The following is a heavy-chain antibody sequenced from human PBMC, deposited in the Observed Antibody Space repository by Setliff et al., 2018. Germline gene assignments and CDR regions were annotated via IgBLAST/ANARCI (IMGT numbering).Heavy chain of an antibody. J-gene: IGHJ4*02. Sequence: PGGSLRLSCAASGFTFSTYRMHWVRQAPGKGLEWVAVIWDDGGNKYHADSVKGRFTISRDNAKSSVYLEMTGLRAEDTAVYYCARLVMRGTIDFFDNWGQGTLVTVSS. V-gene: IGHV3-33*08. D-gene: IGHD1-7*01. CDR1: GFTFSTYR. CDR2: IWDDGGNK. CDR3: ARLVMRGTIDFFDN.